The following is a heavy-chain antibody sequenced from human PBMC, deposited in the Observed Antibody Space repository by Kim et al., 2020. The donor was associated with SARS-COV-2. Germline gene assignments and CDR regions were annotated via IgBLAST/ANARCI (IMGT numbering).Heavy chain of an antibody. CDR2: IGTAGDT. D-gene: IGHD3-10*01. CDR1: GFTFSSYD. Sequence: GGSLRLSCAASGFTFSSYDMHWVRQATGKGLEWVSAIGTAGDTYYPGSVKGRFTISRENAKNSLYLQMNSLRAGDTAVYYCARGRKVTMVRGAKEGGMDVWGQGTTVTVSS. J-gene: IGHJ6*02. CDR3: ARGRKVTMVRGAKEGGMDV. V-gene: IGHV3-13*01.